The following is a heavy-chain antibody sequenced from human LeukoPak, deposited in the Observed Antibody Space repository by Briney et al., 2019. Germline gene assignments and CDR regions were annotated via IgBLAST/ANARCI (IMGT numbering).Heavy chain of an antibody. D-gene: IGHD2-2*01. J-gene: IGHJ4*02. V-gene: IGHV3-23*01. CDR2: IAGGGNGV. Sequence: PGGSLRLSCAASGFPFSDYAMTWVRQTPGKGLEWVSVIAGGGNGVDYADSVKGRFTVSRDNSKNSLYLQMNSLRTEDTAVYYCARAGAYCSSTSCYGPAYYWGQGTLVTVSS. CDR1: GFPFSDYA. CDR3: ARAGAYCSSTSCYGPAYY.